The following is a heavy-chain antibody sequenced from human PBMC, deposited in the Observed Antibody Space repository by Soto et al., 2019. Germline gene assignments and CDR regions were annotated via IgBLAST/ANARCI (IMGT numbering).Heavy chain of an antibody. Sequence: GASVKVSCKASGYTFTSYDINWVRQATGQGLEWMGWMNPNSGNTGYAQKFQGRVTMTRNTSISTAYMELSSLRSEDTAVYYCARGRHVAHVDIVATIDYWGQGTLVTVSS. CDR3: ARGRHVAHVDIVATIDY. J-gene: IGHJ4*02. D-gene: IGHD5-12*01. CDR1: GYTFTSYD. CDR2: MNPNSGNT. V-gene: IGHV1-8*01.